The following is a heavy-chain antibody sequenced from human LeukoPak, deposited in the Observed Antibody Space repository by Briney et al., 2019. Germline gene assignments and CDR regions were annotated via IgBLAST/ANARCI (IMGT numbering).Heavy chain of an antibody. Sequence: PSETLSLTCTVSGGSISSGDYYWSWIRQPPGKGLEWIGYIYYSGSTYYNPSLKSRVTISVDTSKNQFSLKLSSVTAADTAVYYCASPVAGTSDAFDIWGQGTMVTVSS. CDR1: GGSISSGDYY. CDR3: ASPVAGTSDAFDI. D-gene: IGHD6-19*01. V-gene: IGHV4-30-4*01. CDR2: IYYSGST. J-gene: IGHJ3*02.